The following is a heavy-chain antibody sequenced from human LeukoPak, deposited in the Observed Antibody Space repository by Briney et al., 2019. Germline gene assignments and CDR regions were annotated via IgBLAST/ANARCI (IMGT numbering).Heavy chain of an antibody. D-gene: IGHD1-1*01. J-gene: IGHJ4*02. CDR3: ARGNSDHRSFDY. Sequence: SQTLSLTCAISGDSFSSNSAAWNWIRQSQSKGLEWLGRTYYRSKWYSDYAVSVKSRITINPDTPTNQFSLQLNSVTPEDTAVYYCARGNSDHRSFDYWGQGTLVTVSS. CDR2: TYYRSKWYS. V-gene: IGHV6-1*01. CDR1: GDSFSSNSAA.